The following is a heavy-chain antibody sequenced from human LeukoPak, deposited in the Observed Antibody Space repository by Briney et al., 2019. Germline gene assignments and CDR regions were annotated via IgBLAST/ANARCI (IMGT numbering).Heavy chain of an antibody. CDR1: GFTFSSYA. CDR3: AKDHLYYYDSSGYLFDY. CDR2: ISGSGGST. V-gene: IGHV3-23*01. D-gene: IGHD3-22*01. J-gene: IGHJ4*02. Sequence: PGGSLRLSCAASGFTFSSYAMSWVRQAPGKGLEWVSVISGSGGSTYYADSVKGRFTISRDNSKNTLYLQMNSLRAEDTAVYYCAKDHLYYYDSSGYLFDYWGQGTLVTVSS.